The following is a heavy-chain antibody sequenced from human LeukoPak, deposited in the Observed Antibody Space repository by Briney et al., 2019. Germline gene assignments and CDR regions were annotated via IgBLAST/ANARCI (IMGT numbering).Heavy chain of an antibody. Sequence: SQTLSLTCTVSGGSISSGDYYWSWIRQPPGKGLEWIGYIYYSGSTYYNPSLKSRVTISVDTSKNQFSLKLSSVTAADTAVYYCARSPLLYSYGLGLLDYWGQGTLVTVSS. D-gene: IGHD5-18*01. CDR1: GGSISSGDYY. V-gene: IGHV4-30-4*08. CDR3: ARSPLLYSYGLGLLDY. J-gene: IGHJ4*02. CDR2: IYYSGST.